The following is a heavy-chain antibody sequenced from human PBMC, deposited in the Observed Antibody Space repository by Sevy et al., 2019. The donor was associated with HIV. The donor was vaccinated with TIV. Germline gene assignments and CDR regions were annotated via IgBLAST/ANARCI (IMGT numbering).Heavy chain of an antibody. CDR1: GDSITSSSYY. CDR3: ARRAYGSSHYFDY. V-gene: IGHV4-39*02. CDR2: IYYRGNT. J-gene: IGHJ4*02. D-gene: IGHD6-13*01. Sequence: LPETLSLTCSVSGDSITSSSYYWGWIRQPPGKGLEWIGIIYYRGNTYYNPSLKSRVTIFVDTSKNHFSLKRTSVTAADTAFYYCARRAYGSSHYFDYWGQGTLVTVSS.